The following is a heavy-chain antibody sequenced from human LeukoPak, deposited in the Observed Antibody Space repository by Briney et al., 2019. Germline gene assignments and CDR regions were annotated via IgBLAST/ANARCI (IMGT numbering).Heavy chain of an antibody. CDR2: INHSGST. J-gene: IGHJ4*02. Sequence: SETLSPTCTVSGGSISSYYWSWIRQPPGKGLEWIGDINHSGSTNHNPSLTSRVTISLDTSKKQFSLRLRSVTAADTAVYYCASAYYGDYHINDYWGQGTLVTVSS. V-gene: IGHV4-34*01. D-gene: IGHD4-17*01. CDR3: ASAYYGDYHINDY. CDR1: GGSISSYY.